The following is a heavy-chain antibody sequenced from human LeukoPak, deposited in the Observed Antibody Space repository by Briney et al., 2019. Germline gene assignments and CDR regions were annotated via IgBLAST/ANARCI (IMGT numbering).Heavy chain of an antibody. V-gene: IGHV3-23*01. D-gene: IGHD6-19*01. CDR2: ISGSGGST. Sequence: GGPLRLSCEAFGFTFTSYALSWARQAQGKGREWAPAISGSGGSTYYADSVKGRFTISRDNSKSTLYLQMNSLRAEDTAVYYCAKDLGLYSSGWYGYFDYWGQGTLVTVSS. J-gene: IGHJ4*02. CDR3: AKDLGLYSSGWYGYFDY. CDR1: GFTFTSYA.